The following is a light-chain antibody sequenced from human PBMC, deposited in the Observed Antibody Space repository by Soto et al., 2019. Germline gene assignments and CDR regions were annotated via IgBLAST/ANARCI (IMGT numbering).Light chain of an antibody. CDR2: DAS. V-gene: IGKV3-11*01. CDR1: QSVSSY. Sequence: EIVLTQSPATLSLSPGERATLSCRASQSVSSYLAWYQQKPGQAPRLLIYDASNRATGIPARFSGSGSGTDFTRTISSLEPEDFAVDYCQQRSNGPPGMVTLGQGTRLEIK. CDR3: QQRSNGPPGMVT. J-gene: IGKJ5*01.